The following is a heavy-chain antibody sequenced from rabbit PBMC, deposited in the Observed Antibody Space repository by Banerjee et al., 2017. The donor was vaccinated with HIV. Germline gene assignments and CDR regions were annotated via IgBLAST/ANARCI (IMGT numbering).Heavy chain of an antibody. Sequence: QQLVESGGGLVKPGASLTLTCTASGFSFSSGYDMCWVRQAPGKGLEWIACIGTGFGDTYYANWAKGRFTISKTSLTTVTLQVTSLTAADTATYFCARETWGATGNYGLWGQGTLVTVS. CDR3: ARETWGATGNYGL. D-gene: IGHD7-1*01. V-gene: IGHV1S40*01. CDR2: IGTGFGDT. J-gene: IGHJ4*01. CDR1: GFSFSSGYD.